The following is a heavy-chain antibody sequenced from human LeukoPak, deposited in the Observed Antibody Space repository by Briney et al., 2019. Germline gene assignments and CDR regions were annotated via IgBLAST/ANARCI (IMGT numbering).Heavy chain of an antibody. CDR1: GGSISSYY. V-gene: IGHV4-59*08. Sequence: SETLSLTCTVSGGSISSYYWSWIRQPPGKGLEWSGYIYYSGSTNYNPSLKSRVTISVDTSKNQFSLKLSSVPAADTAVYYCARQIKYYYDSSGYSNPVIAFDIWGQGTMVTVSS. CDR2: IYYSGST. D-gene: IGHD3-22*01. CDR3: ARQIKYYYDSSGYSNPVIAFDI. J-gene: IGHJ3*02.